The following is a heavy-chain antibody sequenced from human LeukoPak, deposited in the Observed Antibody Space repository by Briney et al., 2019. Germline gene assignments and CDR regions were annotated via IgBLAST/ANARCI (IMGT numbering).Heavy chain of an antibody. Sequence: SETLSLTCTVSGGSISSYYWSWIRQPAGKGLEWIGRIYTSGSTNYNPSLKSRVTMSVDTSKNQFSLRLSSVTAADTAVYYCARDYYDSSGYYYHGWFDPWGQGTLVTVSS. V-gene: IGHV4-4*07. CDR3: ARDYYDSSGYYYHGWFDP. CDR1: GGSISSYY. D-gene: IGHD3-22*01. CDR2: IYTSGST. J-gene: IGHJ5*02.